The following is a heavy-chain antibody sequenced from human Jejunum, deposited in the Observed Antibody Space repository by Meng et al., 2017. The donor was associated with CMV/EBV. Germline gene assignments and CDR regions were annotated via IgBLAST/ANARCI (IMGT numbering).Heavy chain of an antibody. CDR2: IRFDGTNV. J-gene: IGHJ5*02. V-gene: IGHV3-30*02. CDR3: VKDAYKYGPGTYGWFDP. CDR1: FAFSTYG. D-gene: IGHD3-10*01. Sequence: FAFSTYGMHWGRPAPGKGLEWVAFIRFDGTNVYYGDSVKGRFTISRDNSKNTLYLQMHSLRAEDTAVYYCVKDAYKYGPGTYGWFDPWGQGTLVTVSS.